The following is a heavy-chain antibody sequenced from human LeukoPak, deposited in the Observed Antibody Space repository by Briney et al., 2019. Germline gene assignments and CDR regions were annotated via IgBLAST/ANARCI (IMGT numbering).Heavy chain of an antibody. D-gene: IGHD2-2*01. CDR1: GFTFSAYW. CDR2: IKQDGSEK. V-gene: IGHV3-7*01. Sequence: PGGSLRLSCSASGFTFSAYWMSWVRQAPGKGLEWVANIKQDGSEKYYVDSVKGRFTISRDNAKNSLYLQMNSLRGEDTAVYYCASDTPGEESHWGQGTLVTVSS. CDR3: ASDTPGEESH. J-gene: IGHJ4*02.